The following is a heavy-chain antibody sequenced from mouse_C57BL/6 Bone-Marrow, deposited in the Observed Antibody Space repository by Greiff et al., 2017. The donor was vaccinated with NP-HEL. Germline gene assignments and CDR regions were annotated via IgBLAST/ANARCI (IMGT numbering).Heavy chain of an antibody. Sequence: QVTLKESGPGILQPSQSLSLTCSFSGFSLSTFGMGVGWIRQPSGKGLEWLAHIWWDDDKYYNPALKSRLTISKDTSKNQVFLKIANVDTADTATYYCARVSPSYYYGSSYWYFDVWGTGTTVTVSS. V-gene: IGHV8-8*01. CDR2: IWWDDDK. J-gene: IGHJ1*03. CDR1: GFSLSTFGMG. D-gene: IGHD1-1*01. CDR3: ARVSPSYYYGSSYWYFDV.